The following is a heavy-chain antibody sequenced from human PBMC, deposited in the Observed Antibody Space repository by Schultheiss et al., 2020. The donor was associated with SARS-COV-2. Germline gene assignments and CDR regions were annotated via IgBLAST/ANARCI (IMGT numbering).Heavy chain of an antibody. V-gene: IGHV1-2*02. J-gene: IGHJ1*01. CDR1: GYTFTSYY. CDR2: INPNSGGT. D-gene: IGHD5-24*01. Sequence: ASVKVSCKASGYTFTSYYMHWVRQAPGQGLEWMGWINPNSGGTNYAQKFQGRVTMTRDTSISTAYMELSRLRSDDTAVYYCARDERWLQFVYFQHWGQGTLVTVSS. CDR3: ARDERWLQFVYFQH.